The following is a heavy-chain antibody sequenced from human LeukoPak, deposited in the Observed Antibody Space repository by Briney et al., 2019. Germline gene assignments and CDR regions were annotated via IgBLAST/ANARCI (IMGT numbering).Heavy chain of an antibody. D-gene: IGHD3-16*01. Sequence: PSETLSLTCTVSGGSISSYYWSWIRQPPGKGLEWMGNIYYSGSTNYNSSLKSRVTISVDTSKNQISLKLRSVTAADTAVYYCARKGASDLYYFDSWGQGTLVTVSS. J-gene: IGHJ4*02. V-gene: IGHV4-59*08. CDR1: GGSISSYY. CDR3: ARKGASDLYYFDS. CDR2: IYYSGST.